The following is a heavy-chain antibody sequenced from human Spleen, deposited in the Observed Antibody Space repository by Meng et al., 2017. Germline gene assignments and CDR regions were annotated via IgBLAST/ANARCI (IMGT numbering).Heavy chain of an antibody. CDR1: GGSFSDYY. CDR2: INHSGST. D-gene: IGHD4-11*01. Sequence: GSLRLSCVVSGGSFSDYYWSWIRQPPGKGLEWIGEINHSGSTNCNPSLESRATISVDTSQNNLSLKLSSVTAADSAVYYCARGPTTMAHDFDYWGQGTLVTVSS. V-gene: IGHV4-34*01. J-gene: IGHJ4*02. CDR3: ARGPTTMAHDFDY.